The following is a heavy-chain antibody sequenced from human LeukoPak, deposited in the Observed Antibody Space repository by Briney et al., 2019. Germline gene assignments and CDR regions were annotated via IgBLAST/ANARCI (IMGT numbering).Heavy chain of an antibody. V-gene: IGHV4-34*01. J-gene: IGHJ4*02. D-gene: IGHD3-9*01. Sequence: PSETLSLTCAVYGGSFSGYYWSWIRQPPGKGLEWIGEINHSGSTNYNPPLKSRVTISVDTSKNQFSLKLSSVTAADTAVYYCARGDFDWLLLYWGQGTLVTVSS. CDR3: ARGDFDWLLLY. CDR1: GGSFSGYY. CDR2: INHSGST.